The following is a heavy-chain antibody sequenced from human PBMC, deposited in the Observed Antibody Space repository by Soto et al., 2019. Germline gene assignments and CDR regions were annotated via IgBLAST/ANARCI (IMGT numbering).Heavy chain of an antibody. V-gene: IGHV3-21*01. CDR1: GFTFSSYS. J-gene: IGHJ4*02. Sequence: VGSRRLSCAASGFTFSSYSMNWVRQAPGKGLEWVSSISSSSSYIYYADSVKGRFTISRDNAKNSLYLQMNSLRAEDTAVYYCARDTTTDSSGYYYSPNNFDYWGQGTLVTVSS. CDR2: ISSSSSYI. CDR3: ARDTTTDSSGYYYSPNNFDY. D-gene: IGHD3-22*01.